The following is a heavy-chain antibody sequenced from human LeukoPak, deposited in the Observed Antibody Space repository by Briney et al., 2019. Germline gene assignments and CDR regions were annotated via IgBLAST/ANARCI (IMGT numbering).Heavy chain of an antibody. CDR3: ARTNYGGNFFFDY. CDR2: IIPIFGTA. D-gene: IGHD4-23*01. J-gene: IGHJ4*02. CDR1: GGTFSSYA. V-gene: IGHV1-69*05. Sequence: SVTVSCKASGGTFSSYAISWVRQAPGQGLEWMGGIIPIFGTANYAQKFQGRVTITTDESTSTAYMELSSLRSEDTAVYYCARTNYGGNFFFDYWGQGTLVTVSS.